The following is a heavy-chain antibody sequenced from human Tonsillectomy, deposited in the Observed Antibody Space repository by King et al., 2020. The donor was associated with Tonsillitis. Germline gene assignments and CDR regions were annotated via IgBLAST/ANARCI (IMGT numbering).Heavy chain of an antibody. D-gene: IGHD3-22*01. V-gene: IGHV1-69*09. Sequence: VQLVESGAEVKKPGSSVKVSCKASGGTFSSYAISWVRQAPGQGLEWMGRIIPILGIANYAQQFQGRVTITADKSTSTAYMELSSLRSEDTAVYYCARDFGGYYDSSAFFDYWGQGTLVTVSS. CDR1: GGTFSSYA. J-gene: IGHJ4*02. CDR3: ARDFGGYYDSSAFFDY. CDR2: IIPILGIA.